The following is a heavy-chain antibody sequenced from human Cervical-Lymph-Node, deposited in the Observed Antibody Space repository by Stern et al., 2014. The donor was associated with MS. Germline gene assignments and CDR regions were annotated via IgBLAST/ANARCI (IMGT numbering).Heavy chain of an antibody. CDR1: GGSIRSSSYY. Sequence: QVQLQESGPGLVKPSETLSLTCTVSGGSIRSSSYYWGWIRQPPGKGLEWIGGIYYSGSTYYNPSLKSRVTISVDTSKNQISLKLSSVTAADTAVYYCARQDTWIVDYWGQGTLVTVSS. CDR3: ARQDTWIVDY. CDR2: IYYSGST. J-gene: IGHJ4*02. V-gene: IGHV4-39*01. D-gene: IGHD5-12*01.